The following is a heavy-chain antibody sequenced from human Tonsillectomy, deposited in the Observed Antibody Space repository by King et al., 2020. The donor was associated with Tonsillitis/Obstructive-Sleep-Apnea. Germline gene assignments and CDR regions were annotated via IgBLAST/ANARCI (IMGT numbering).Heavy chain of an antibody. CDR1: GYSFTSYW. CDR3: ARGMRSVVTVLTRGSYFDY. Sequence: VQLVESGAEVKKPGESLKISCKGSGYSFTSYWIGWVRQMPGKGLEWMGIIYPGDSDTRYSPSFQGQVTISADKSISTAYLQWSSLKASDTAMYYCARGMRSVVTVLTRGSYFDYWGQGTLVTVSS. CDR2: IYPGDSDT. J-gene: IGHJ4*02. V-gene: IGHV5-51*03. D-gene: IGHD4-23*01.